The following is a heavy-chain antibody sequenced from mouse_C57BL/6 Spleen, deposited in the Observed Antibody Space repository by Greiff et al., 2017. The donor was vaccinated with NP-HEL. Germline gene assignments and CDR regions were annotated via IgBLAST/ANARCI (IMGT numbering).Heavy chain of an antibody. D-gene: IGHD2-4*01. Sequence: QVQLQQSGPELVKPGASVKISCKASGYAFSSSWMNWVKQRPGKGLEWIGRIYPGDGDTNYNGKFKGKATLTADKSSSTAYMQLSSLTSEDSAVYFCARASYDYDPWFAYWGQGTLVTVSA. CDR1: GYAFSSSW. CDR3: ARASYDYDPWFAY. J-gene: IGHJ3*01. V-gene: IGHV1-82*01. CDR2: IYPGDGDT.